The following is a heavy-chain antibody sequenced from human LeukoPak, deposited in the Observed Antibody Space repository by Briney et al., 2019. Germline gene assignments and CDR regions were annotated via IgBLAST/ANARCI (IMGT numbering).Heavy chain of an antibody. V-gene: IGHV1-18*01. Sequence: ASLKVSCKASGYTFTSYGISWVRQAPGQGLEWMGWISAYNGNTNYAQKLQGRVTMTTDTSTSTAYMELRSLRSDDTAVYYCARKSMVRVSGAFDIWGQGTMVTVSS. CDR2: ISAYNGNT. D-gene: IGHD3-10*01. CDR1: GYTFTSYG. CDR3: ARKSMVRVSGAFDI. J-gene: IGHJ3*02.